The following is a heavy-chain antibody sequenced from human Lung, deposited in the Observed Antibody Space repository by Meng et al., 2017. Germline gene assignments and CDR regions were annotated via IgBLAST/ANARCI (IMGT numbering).Heavy chain of an antibody. V-gene: IGHV1-2*06. D-gene: IGHD6-13*01. CDR3: ARDEDISAAGKLFGDY. CDR2: INPKSGDT. Sequence: QGPLVQSGAEVKKPGDSGNVSCKASGYTFPDYWLHWVRRAPGQGLEWMGRINPKSGDTHYAQRFQGRVTMTGDTSISTAYMELSGLRSDDTAMYYCARDEDISAAGKLFGDYWGQGTLVTVSS. J-gene: IGHJ4*02. CDR1: GYTFPDYW.